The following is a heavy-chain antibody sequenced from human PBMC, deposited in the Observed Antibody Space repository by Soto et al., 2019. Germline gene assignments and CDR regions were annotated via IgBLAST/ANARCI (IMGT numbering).Heavy chain of an antibody. J-gene: IGHJ4*02. V-gene: IGHV2-5*02. CDR1: GFSLRTSGVG. Sequence: SGPTLANPTQTLTLTCTFSGFSLRTSGVGVGWIRQPPGKSLEWLALIYWDDDKRYSPSLKSRLTITKDTSKNQVVLTMTNMDPVDTATYYCARRNKKLAVADYWGQGTLVTVSS. D-gene: IGHD6-19*01. CDR3: ARRNKKLAVADY. CDR2: IYWDDDK.